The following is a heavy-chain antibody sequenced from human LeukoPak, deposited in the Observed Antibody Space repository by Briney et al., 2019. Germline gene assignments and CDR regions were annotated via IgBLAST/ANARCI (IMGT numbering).Heavy chain of an antibody. Sequence: NTSETLSLTCTVSGGPISSGGYYWSWIRQHPGKGLEWIGYIYYSGSTYYNPSLKSRVTISVDTSKNQFSLKLSSVTAADTAVYYCASAGYCSGGSCSHYYYYYGMDVWGQGTTVTVSS. D-gene: IGHD2-15*01. CDR1: GGPISSGGYY. CDR2: IYYSGST. CDR3: ASAGYCSGGSCSHYYYYYGMDV. V-gene: IGHV4-31*03. J-gene: IGHJ6*02.